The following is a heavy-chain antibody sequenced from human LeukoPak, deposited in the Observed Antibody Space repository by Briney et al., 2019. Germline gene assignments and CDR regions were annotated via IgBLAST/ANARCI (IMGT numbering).Heavy chain of an antibody. CDR2: ISSSSSYI. Sequence: PGGSLRLSCAASGFTFSSYSMNWVRQAPGKGLEWVSSISSSSSYIYYADSVKGRFTISRDNAENSLYLQMNSLRAEDTAVYYCARLLGVSGWYYGSAFDIWGQGTMVTVSS. CDR1: GFTFSSYS. V-gene: IGHV3-21*04. CDR3: ARLLGVSGWYYGSAFDI. J-gene: IGHJ3*02. D-gene: IGHD6-19*01.